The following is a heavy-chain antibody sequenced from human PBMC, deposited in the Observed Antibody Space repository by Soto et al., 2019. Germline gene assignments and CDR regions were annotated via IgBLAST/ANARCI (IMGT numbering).Heavy chain of an antibody. D-gene: IGHD3-22*01. V-gene: IGHV4-34*01. CDR3: ARDSSGYYRDY. CDR2: INHSGST. CDR1: GGSFSGYY. Sequence: QVQLQQWGAGLLKPSETLSLTCAVYGGSFSGYYWSWIRQPPGKGLEWIGEINHSGSTNYNPSLKSRVTISVDTSKNQFSLKLSSVTAADPAVYYCARDSSGYYRDYWGQGTLVTVSS. J-gene: IGHJ4*02.